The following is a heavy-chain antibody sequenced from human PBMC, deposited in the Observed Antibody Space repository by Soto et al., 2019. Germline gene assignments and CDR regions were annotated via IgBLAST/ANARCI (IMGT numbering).Heavy chain of an antibody. D-gene: IGHD6-13*01. J-gene: IGHJ6*02. CDR3: ARQPYSTHYYYYGMDV. Sequence: EVQLVESGGGLVQPGGSLRLSCAASGFTVSSNYMSWVRQAPGKGLEWVSVIYSGGSTYYADSVKGRFTISRDNSKNTLYLQLNSLRDEDTAVYYCARQPYSTHYYYYGMDVWGQGTTVTVSS. V-gene: IGHV3-66*04. CDR1: GFTVSSNY. CDR2: IYSGGST.